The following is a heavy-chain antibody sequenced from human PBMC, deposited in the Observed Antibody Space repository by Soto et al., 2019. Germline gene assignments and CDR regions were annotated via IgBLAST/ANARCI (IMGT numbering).Heavy chain of an antibody. CDR1: GGSFSGYY. J-gene: IGHJ6*02. V-gene: IGHV4-34*01. CDR3: ARNGSYYDFWSGYYFGGGMDV. D-gene: IGHD3-3*01. CDR2: INHSGST. Sequence: PSETLSLTCAVYGGSFSGYYWSWIRQPPGKGLEWIGEINHSGSTNYNPSLRSRVTISVDTSENQFSLKLSSVTAADTAVYYCARNGSYYDFWSGYYFGGGMDVWGQGTTVT.